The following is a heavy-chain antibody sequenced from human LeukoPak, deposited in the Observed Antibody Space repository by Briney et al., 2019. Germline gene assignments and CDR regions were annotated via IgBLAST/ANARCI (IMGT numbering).Heavy chain of an antibody. J-gene: IGHJ4*02. D-gene: IGHD5-24*01. CDR2: ISGTGGGT. CDR3: ARRSRDGYNYFDY. V-gene: IGHV3-23*01. Sequence: GGSLRLSCEASEFTFKNYAMNWVRQAPGKGLEWVSVISGTGGGTYADSVKGRFTISRDNSKNTVYLQMNSLRAEDTAIYYCARRSRDGYNYFDYWGQGTLVTVSS. CDR1: EFTFKNYA.